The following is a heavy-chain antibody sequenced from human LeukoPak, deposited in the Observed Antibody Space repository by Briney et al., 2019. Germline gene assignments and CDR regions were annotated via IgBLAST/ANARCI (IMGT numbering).Heavy chain of an antibody. D-gene: IGHD3-3*01. V-gene: IGHV4-59*01. CDR1: GGSISGYY. CDR3: ARAYYDFWSGDMGIYYYYYMDV. CDR2: IYYSGST. Sequence: SETLSLTCTVSGGSISGYYWSWIRQPPGKGLEWIGYIYYSGSTNYNPSLKSRVTISVDTSKNQFSLKLSSVTAADTAVYYCARAYYDFWSGDMGIYYYYYMDVWGKGTTVTVSS. J-gene: IGHJ6*03.